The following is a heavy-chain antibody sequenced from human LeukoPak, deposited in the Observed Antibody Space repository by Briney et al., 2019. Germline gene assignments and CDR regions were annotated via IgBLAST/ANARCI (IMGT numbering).Heavy chain of an antibody. J-gene: IGHJ4*02. Sequence: ASVKVSCKASGYTFTSYGISWVRQAPGQGLEWMGGIIPIFGTANYAQKFQGRVTITADKSTSTAYMDLSSLRSDDTAVYYCAREGGQTLDYYGSGSSLDYWGPGTLVSVSS. V-gene: IGHV1-69*06. D-gene: IGHD3-10*01. CDR1: GYTFTSYG. CDR3: AREGGQTLDYYGSGSSLDY. CDR2: IIPIFGTA.